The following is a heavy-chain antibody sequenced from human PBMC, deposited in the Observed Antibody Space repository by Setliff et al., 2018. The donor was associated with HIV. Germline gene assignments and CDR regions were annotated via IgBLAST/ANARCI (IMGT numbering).Heavy chain of an antibody. J-gene: IGHJ4*02. CDR3: ATDFVSGFLEWLTFDY. D-gene: IGHD3-3*01. CDR1: GGSFSAYR. CDR2: IIPITGTV. V-gene: IGHV1-69*08. Sequence: ASVKVSCKASGGSFSAYRINWLRQAPGQGPEWMGKIIPITGTVTYAQNFQGRLTITADSFTSTVYMELSSLQSDDTAVYYCATDFVSGFLEWLTFDYWGQGTLVTVSS.